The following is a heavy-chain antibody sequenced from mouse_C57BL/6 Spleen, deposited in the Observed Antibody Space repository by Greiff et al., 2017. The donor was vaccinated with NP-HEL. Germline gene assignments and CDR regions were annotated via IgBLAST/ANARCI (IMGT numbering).Heavy chain of an antibody. CDR3: ARGWPLYAMDY. V-gene: IGHV5-16*01. D-gene: IGHD2-3*01. CDR1: GFTFSDYY. CDR2: INYDGSST. J-gene: IGHJ4*01. Sequence: EVHLVESEGGLVQPGSSMKLSCTASGFTFSDYYMAWVRQVPEKGLEWVANINYDGSSTYYLDSLKSRFIISRDNAKNILYLQMSSLKSEDTATYYCARGWPLYAMDYWGQGTSVTVSS.